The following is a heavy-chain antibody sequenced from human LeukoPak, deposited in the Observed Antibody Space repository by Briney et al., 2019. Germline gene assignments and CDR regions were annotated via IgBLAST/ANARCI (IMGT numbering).Heavy chain of an antibody. Sequence: GGSLRLSCAASGFTFDDYGMSWVRQAPGKGLEWVSAISGSGGSTYYADSVKGRFTISRDNSKNTLYLQMNSLRAEDTAVYYCASQAVVTSDYYYYMDVWGKGTTVTVSS. V-gene: IGHV3-23*01. CDR2: ISGSGGST. D-gene: IGHD4-23*01. CDR3: ASQAVVTSDYYYYMDV. CDR1: GFTFDDYG. J-gene: IGHJ6*03.